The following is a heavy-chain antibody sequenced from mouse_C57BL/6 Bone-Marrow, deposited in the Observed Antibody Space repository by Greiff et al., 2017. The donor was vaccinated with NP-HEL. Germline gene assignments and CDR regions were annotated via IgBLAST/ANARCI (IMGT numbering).Heavy chain of an antibody. V-gene: IGHV1-47*01. CDR2: FHPYNDDT. CDR3: ARRSNFDYAMDY. CDR1: GYTFTTYP. J-gene: IGHJ4*01. D-gene: IGHD1-1*01. Sequence: QVQLKQSGAELVKPGASVKMSCKASGYTFTTYPIEWMKQSHRKCLEWIGNFHPYNDDTKYNEKFKGKATLTVEKSSSTVYLDLSRLTSDDSAVYYCARRSNFDYAMDYWGQGTSVTVSS.